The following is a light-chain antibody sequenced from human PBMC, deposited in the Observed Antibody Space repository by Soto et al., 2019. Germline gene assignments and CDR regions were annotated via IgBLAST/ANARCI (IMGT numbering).Light chain of an antibody. CDR2: DVS. CDR3: SSYTSSNSYV. V-gene: IGLV2-14*01. J-gene: IGLJ1*01. CDR1: SSDVGAYNS. Sequence: QSVLTQPASVSGSPGQSIAISCTGTSSDVGAYNSVSWYQQYPGKAPKLMIHDVSNRPSGVSDRFSGSKSGNTASLTISGLQAEDEAEYYCSSYTSSNSYVFGSGTKVNVL.